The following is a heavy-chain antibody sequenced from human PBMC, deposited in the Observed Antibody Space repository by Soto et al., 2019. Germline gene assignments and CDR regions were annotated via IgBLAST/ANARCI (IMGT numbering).Heavy chain of an antibody. J-gene: IGHJ6*02. CDR3: ARDSNYDAIYYYYGMDV. V-gene: IGHV1-18*01. CDR1: GYTFTSYG. CDR2: ISAYNGNT. D-gene: IGHD4-4*01. Sequence: ASVKVSCKASGYTFTSYGISCLRQAPGQGLEWMGWISAYNGNTNYAQKHQGRVTMTTDTSTSTAYMELRSLRSDDTAVYYCARDSNYDAIYYYYGMDVWGQGTTVTVSS.